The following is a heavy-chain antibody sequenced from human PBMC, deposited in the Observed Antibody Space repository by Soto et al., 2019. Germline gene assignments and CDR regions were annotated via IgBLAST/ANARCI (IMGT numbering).Heavy chain of an antibody. Sequence: SETLSLTCTVSGGSISSGDYXWSWIRQPPGKGLEWIGYIYYSGSTYYNPSLKSRVTISVDTSKNQFSLKLSSVTAADTAVYYCARLNGYCISTNCHGYYGMDVWGQGTTVTVSS. J-gene: IGHJ6*02. CDR2: IYYSGST. D-gene: IGHD2-2*03. V-gene: IGHV4-30-4*01. CDR1: GGSISSGDYX. CDR3: ARLNGYCISTNCHGYYGMDV.